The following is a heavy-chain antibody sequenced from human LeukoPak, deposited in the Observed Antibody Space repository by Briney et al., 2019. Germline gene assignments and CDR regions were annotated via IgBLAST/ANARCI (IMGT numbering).Heavy chain of an antibody. CDR3: ARQGGQWLVPWYFDY. D-gene: IGHD6-19*01. CDR2: ISAYNGNT. Sequence: ASVKVSCKASGGTFSSYAISWVRQAPGQGLEWMGWISAYNGNTNYAQKLQGRVTMTTDTSTSTAYMELRSLRSDDTAVYYCARQGGQWLVPWYFDYWGQGTLVTVSS. J-gene: IGHJ4*02. V-gene: IGHV1-18*01. CDR1: GGTFSSYA.